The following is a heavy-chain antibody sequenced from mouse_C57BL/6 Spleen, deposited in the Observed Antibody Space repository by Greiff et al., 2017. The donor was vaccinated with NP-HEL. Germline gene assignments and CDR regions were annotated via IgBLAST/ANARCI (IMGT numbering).Heavy chain of an antibody. J-gene: IGHJ2*01. V-gene: IGHV1-76*01. CDR2: IYPGSGNT. Sequence: VQLQESGAELVRPGASVKLSCKASGYTFTDYYINWVKQRPGQGLEWIARIYPGSGNTYYNEKFKGKATLTAEKSSSTAYMQLSSLTSEDSAVYFCARRGNWGFDYWGQGTTLTVSS. D-gene: IGHD4-1*01. CDR1: GYTFTDYY. CDR3: ARRGNWGFDY.